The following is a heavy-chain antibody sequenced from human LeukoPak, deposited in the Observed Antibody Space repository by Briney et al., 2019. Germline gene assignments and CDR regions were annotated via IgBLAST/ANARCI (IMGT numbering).Heavy chain of an antibody. J-gene: IGHJ4*02. CDR3: ARPHYGSGSYYWRQEYFDY. CDR1: GGSISSSSYY. Sequence: NPSETLSLTCTVSGGSISSSSYYWGWIRQPPGKGLEWIGSIYYSGSTYDNPSLKSRVTISVDTSKNQFSLKLSSVTAADTAVYYCARPHYGSGSYYWRQEYFDYWGQGTLVTVSS. D-gene: IGHD3-10*01. V-gene: IGHV4-39*01. CDR2: IYYSGST.